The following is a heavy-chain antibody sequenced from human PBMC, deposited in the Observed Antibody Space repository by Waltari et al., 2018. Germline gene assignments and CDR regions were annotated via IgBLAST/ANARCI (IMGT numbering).Heavy chain of an antibody. D-gene: IGHD3-22*01. Sequence: EVQLVESGGGLVQPGGSLRLSCAASGFTFSSYSMNWVRQAPGKGLEWVSYISSRSTIYYADSVKGRFTISRDNAKNSLYLQMNSLRAEDTAVYYCASSGRGGTYYYDSSWSLWGQGTLVTVSS. CDR3: ASSGRGGTYYYDSSWSL. J-gene: IGHJ4*02. CDR1: GFTFSSYS. V-gene: IGHV3-48*04. CDR2: ISSRSTI.